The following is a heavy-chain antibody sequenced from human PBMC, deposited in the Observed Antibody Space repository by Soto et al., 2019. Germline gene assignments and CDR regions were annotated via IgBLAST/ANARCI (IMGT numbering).Heavy chain of an antibody. Sequence: GESLKISCKASGYNFTSHWIGWVRQMPGKGLEWMGIIYPGDSDIRYSPSFQGQVTISADKSISSAYLQWSSLRASDTAMYYCARGGVSTRTFDYWGQGTPVTVSS. V-gene: IGHV5-51*01. D-gene: IGHD3-3*01. J-gene: IGHJ4*02. CDR2: IYPGDSDI. CDR3: ARGGVSTRTFDY. CDR1: GYNFTSHW.